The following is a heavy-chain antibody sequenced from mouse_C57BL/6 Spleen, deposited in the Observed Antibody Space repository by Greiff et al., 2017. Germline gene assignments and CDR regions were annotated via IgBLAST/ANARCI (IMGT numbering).Heavy chain of an antibody. CDR1: GYAFSSSW. Sequence: QVQLQQSGPELVKPGASVKISCKASGYAFSSSWMNWVKQRPGKGLEWIGRIYPGDGDTNYNGKFKGKATLTADKSSSTAYMQLSSLTSEDSAVYFCAREDPGYFDYWGQGTTLTVSS. J-gene: IGHJ2*01. CDR3: AREDPGYFDY. V-gene: IGHV1-82*01. CDR2: IYPGDGDT.